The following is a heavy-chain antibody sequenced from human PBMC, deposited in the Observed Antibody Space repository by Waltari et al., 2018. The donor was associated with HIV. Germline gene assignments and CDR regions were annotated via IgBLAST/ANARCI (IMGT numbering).Heavy chain of an antibody. CDR3: ARAEFNSVAFDI. CDR1: GGSISSGSYY. CDR2: IYTSGST. D-gene: IGHD1-20*01. V-gene: IGHV4-61*02. J-gene: IGHJ3*02. Sequence: QVQLQESGPGLVKPSQTLSLTCTVSGGSISSGSYYWSWIRQPAGKGLEWIGRIYTSGSTNYTPSLKSRVTISVDTSKNQFSLKLSSVTAADTAVYYCARAEFNSVAFDIWGQGTMVTVSS.